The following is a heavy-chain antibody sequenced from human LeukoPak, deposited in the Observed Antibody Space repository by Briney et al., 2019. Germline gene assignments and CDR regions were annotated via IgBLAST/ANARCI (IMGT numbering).Heavy chain of an antibody. J-gene: IGHJ4*02. D-gene: IGHD1-26*01. CDR3: ASGAGWESGY. V-gene: IGHV3-7*01. CDR2: IKQDGSEK. Sequence: GGSLRLSCAASGFTFSSYWMSWVRQAPGKGLEWVANIKQDGSEKNYVDSVKGRFTISRDNAKNSLFLQMNSLRAEGTAIYCCASGAGWESGYWGQGTLVTVSS. CDR1: GFTFSSYW.